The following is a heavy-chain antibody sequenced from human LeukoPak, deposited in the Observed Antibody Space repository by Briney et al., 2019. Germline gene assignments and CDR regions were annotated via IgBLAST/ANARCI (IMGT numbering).Heavy chain of an antibody. V-gene: IGHV1-8*03. CDR2: MNPNSGNT. D-gene: IGHD3-10*01. CDR1: GYTFTSYD. CDR3: AREIYGSGSYYNDY. Sequence: GASVKVSCKASGYTFTSYDINWVRQATGQGLEWMGWMNPNSGNTGYAQKFQGRVTITRNTSISTAYMELSSLGSEDTAVYYCAREIYGSGSYYNDYWGQGTLVTVSS. J-gene: IGHJ4*02.